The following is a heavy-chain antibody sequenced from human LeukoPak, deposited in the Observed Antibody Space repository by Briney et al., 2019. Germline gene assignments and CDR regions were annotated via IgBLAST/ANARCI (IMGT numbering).Heavy chain of an antibody. CDR2: ISGSGGST. D-gene: IGHD2-2*01. CDR1: GFTFSSYA. CDR3: AKSRYCSSTSCYLFDY. Sequence: GGSLRLSCAASGFTFSSYAMSWVRQAPGKRLEWVSAISGSGGSTYYADSVKGRFTISRDNSKNTLYLQMNSLRAEDTAVYYCAKSRYCSSTSCYLFDYWGQGTLVTVSS. J-gene: IGHJ4*02. V-gene: IGHV3-23*01.